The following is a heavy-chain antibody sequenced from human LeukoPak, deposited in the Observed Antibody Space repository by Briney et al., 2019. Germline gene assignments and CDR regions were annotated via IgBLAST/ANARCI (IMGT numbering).Heavy chain of an antibody. CDR3: AYQRGGAATYFDY. Sequence: SETLSLTCTVSGYSISSGYYWGWIRQPPGKGLEWIGSIYHSGSTYYNPSLKSRVTISVDTSKNQFSLKLSSVTAADTAVYYCAYQRGGAATYFDYWGQGTLVTVSS. J-gene: IGHJ4*02. D-gene: IGHD3-16*01. CDR1: GYSISSGYY. CDR2: IYHSGST. V-gene: IGHV4-38-2*02.